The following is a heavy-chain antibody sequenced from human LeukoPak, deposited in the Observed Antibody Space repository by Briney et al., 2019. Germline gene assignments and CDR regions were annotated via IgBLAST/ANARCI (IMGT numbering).Heavy chain of an antibody. D-gene: IGHD2-8*01. CDR2: IYYSGST. Sequence: SETLSLTCTVSGGSISSYYWSWIRQPPGKGLEWIGYIYYSGSTNYNPSLKSRVTISVDTSKNQFSLKLSSVTAADTAVYYCARDQWGYCTNGVCLLMDVWGKGTTVTVSS. J-gene: IGHJ6*04. V-gene: IGHV4-59*01. CDR1: GGSISSYY. CDR3: ARDQWGYCTNGVCLLMDV.